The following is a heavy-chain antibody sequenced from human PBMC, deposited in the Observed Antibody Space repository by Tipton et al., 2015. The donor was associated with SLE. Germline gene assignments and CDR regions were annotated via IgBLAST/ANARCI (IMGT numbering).Heavy chain of an antibody. CDR2: ISGSGGTT. CDR1: GFTFSSYT. V-gene: IGHV3-23*01. J-gene: IGHJ4*02. CDR3: ARDWSVVGAVDY. D-gene: IGHD1-26*01. Sequence: SLRLSCAASGFTFSSYTMNWVRQAPGKGLEWVSSISGSGGTTKYADSVKGRFTISRDNSKNTLYLQLNSLTGEDTAVYYCARDWSVVGAVDYWGQGTLVTVSS.